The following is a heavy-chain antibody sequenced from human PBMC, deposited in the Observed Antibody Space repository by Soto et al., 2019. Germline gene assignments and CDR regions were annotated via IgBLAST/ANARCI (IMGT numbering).Heavy chain of an antibody. V-gene: IGHV3-21*01. J-gene: IGHJ5*02. Sequence: GGSLRLSCAASGFTFSSYGMNWVRQAPGKGLEWVSSISGSTSYKDYADSMKGRFTISRDNAKNSLYLQMNSLRAEDTAVYYCAREAVSGNGEWDYFDPWGQGTLVTVSS. CDR1: GFTFSSYG. D-gene: IGHD3-10*01. CDR3: AREAVSGNGEWDYFDP. CDR2: ISGSTSYK.